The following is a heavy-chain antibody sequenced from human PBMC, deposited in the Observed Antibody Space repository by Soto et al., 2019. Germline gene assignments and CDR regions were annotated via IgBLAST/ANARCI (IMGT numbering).Heavy chain of an antibody. Sequence: GGSLRLSCAASGFIFSDYGMHWVRQAPGKGLEWVSYISSSSSTIYYAESVKGRFTISRDNAKNSLYLQMNSLRDEDTVVYYCARPEYSSSSYGMDVWGQGTTVTVSS. CDR3: ARPEYSSSSYGMDV. CDR2: ISSSSSTI. CDR1: GFIFSDYG. D-gene: IGHD6-6*01. V-gene: IGHV3-48*02. J-gene: IGHJ6*02.